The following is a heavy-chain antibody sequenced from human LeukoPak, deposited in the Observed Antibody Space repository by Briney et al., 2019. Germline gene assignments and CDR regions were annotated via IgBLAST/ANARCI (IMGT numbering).Heavy chain of an antibody. CDR2: ISYDGSNK. V-gene: IGHV3-30*03. Sequence: GGSLRLSCAASGFTFSSYGMHWVRQAPGKGLEWVAVISYDGSNKYYADSVKGRFTISRDNSKNTLYLQMNSLRAEDTAVYYCARDPENVSGSHSHFDLWGRGTLVTVSS. J-gene: IGHJ2*01. D-gene: IGHD1-26*01. CDR3: ARDPENVSGSHSHFDL. CDR1: GFTFSSYG.